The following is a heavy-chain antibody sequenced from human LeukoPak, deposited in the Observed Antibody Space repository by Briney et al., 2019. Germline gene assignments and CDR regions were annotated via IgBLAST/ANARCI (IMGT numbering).Heavy chain of an antibody. D-gene: IGHD3-10*01. CDR2: IYTSGST. J-gene: IGHJ5*02. CDR3: ARDEGDGFDP. Sequence: LEWIGRIYTSGSTDYNPSLKSRVTISVDTSKNQFSLKLSSVTAADTAVYYCARDEGDGFDPWGQGTLVTVSS. V-gene: IGHV4-61*02.